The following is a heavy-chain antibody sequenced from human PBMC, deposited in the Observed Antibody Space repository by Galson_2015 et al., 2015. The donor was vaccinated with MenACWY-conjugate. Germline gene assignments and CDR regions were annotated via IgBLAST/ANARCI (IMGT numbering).Heavy chain of an antibody. CDR1: GFTFGDYA. D-gene: IGHD6-6*01. Sequence: LRLSCAASGFTFGDYAMSWIRQPPGKGLEWIGEINHSGSTNYNPSLKSRVTISVDTSKNQFSLKLSSVTAADTAVYYCARTLLCIAARPCWFDPWGQGTLVTVSS. CDR3: ARTLLCIAARPCWFDP. J-gene: IGHJ5*02. CDR2: INHSGST. V-gene: IGHV4-34*01.